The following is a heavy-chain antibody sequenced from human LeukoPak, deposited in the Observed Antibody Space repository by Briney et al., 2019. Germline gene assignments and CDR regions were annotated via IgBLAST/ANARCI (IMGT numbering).Heavy chain of an antibody. J-gene: IGHJ6*03. D-gene: IGHD3-16*01. V-gene: IGHV1-18*01. CDR2: ISAYNGNA. CDR1: GYTFTSYG. Sequence: ASVKVSCKASGYTFTSYGISWVRQAPGQGLEWMGWISAYNGNANYAQKLQGRVTMTTDTSTSTAYMELRSLRSDDTAVYYCASNFGLGGSHYYMDVWGKGTTVTVSS. CDR3: ASNFGLGGSHYYMDV.